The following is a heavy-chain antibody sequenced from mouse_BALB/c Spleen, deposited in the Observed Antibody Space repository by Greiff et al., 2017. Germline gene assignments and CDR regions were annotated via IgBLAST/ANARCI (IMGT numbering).Heavy chain of an antibody. CDR1: GFTFSSFG. CDR3: ARRNWDGYFDV. Sequence: DVKLVESGGGLVQPGGSRKLSCAASGFTFSSFGMHWVRQAPGKGLEWVAYISSGSSTIYYADTVKGRFTISRDNPKNTLVLQMTRLRSEDTAMYYFARRNWDGYFDVWGAGTTVTVSS. CDR2: ISSGSSTI. D-gene: IGHD4-1*01. V-gene: IGHV5-17*02. J-gene: IGHJ1*01.